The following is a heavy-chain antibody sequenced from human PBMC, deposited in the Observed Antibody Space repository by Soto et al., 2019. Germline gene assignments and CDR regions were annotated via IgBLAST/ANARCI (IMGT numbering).Heavy chain of an antibody. V-gene: IGHV4-31*03. J-gene: IGHJ5*02. D-gene: IGHD1-1*01. CDR2: IYYSGST. Sequence: PSETLSLTCTVSGGSISSGGHYWNWIRQHPGKGLEWIGYIYYSGSTFYNPSLKSRLTISVDTSKNQFSLKLDAVTAADTAVYYCARGETYYGTTTWFDPWGQGTLVTVSS. CDR3: ARGETYYGTTTWFDP. CDR1: GGSISSGGHY.